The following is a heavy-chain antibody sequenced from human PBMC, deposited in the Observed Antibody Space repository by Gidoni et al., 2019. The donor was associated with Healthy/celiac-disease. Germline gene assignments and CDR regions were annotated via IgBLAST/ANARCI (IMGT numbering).Heavy chain of an antibody. CDR3: AKDDLTRGAMGEDY. D-gene: IGHD5-18*01. J-gene: IGHJ4*02. Sequence: EVQLLESGGGLVQPGGSLRLSCAAPGFTFSSYAMSWVRQAPGQGLEWVSAISGSGGSTYYADSVKGRFTISRDNSKNTLYLQMNSLRAEDTAVYYCAKDDLTRGAMGEDYWGQGTLVTVSS. CDR2: ISGSGGST. V-gene: IGHV3-23*01. CDR1: GFTFSSYA.